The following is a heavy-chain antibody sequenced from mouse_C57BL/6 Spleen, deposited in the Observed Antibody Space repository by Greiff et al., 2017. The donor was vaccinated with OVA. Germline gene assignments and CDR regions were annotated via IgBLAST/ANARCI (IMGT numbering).Heavy chain of an antibody. CDR1: GFNIKDDY. V-gene: IGHV14-4*01. CDR2: IDPENGDT. CDR3: TTSNYYGSSPVSY. J-gene: IGHJ3*01. Sequence: VHVKQSGAELVRPGASVKLSCTASGFNIKDDYMHWVKQRPEQGLEWIGWIDPENGDTEYASKFQGKATITADTSSNTAYLQLSSLTSEDTAVYYCTTSNYYGSSPVSYWGQGTLVTVSA. D-gene: IGHD1-1*01.